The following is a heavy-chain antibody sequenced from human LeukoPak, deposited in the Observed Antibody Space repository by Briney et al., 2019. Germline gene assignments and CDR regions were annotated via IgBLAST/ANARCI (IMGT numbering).Heavy chain of an antibody. D-gene: IGHD1-7*01. CDR3: ARITGTTWLTSYYYYGMDV. V-gene: IGHV4-59*01. J-gene: IGHJ6*02. CDR1: GGSIGSYY. Sequence: SETLSLTCTVSGGSIGSYYWSWIRQPPGKGLEWIGYIYYSGSTNYNPSLKSRVTISVDTSKNQFSLKLSSVTAADTAVYYCARITGTTWLTSYYYYGMDVWGQGTAVTVSS. CDR2: IYYSGST.